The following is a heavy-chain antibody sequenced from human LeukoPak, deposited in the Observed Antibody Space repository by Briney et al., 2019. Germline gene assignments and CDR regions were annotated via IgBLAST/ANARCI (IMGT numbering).Heavy chain of an antibody. V-gene: IGHV3-23*01. Sequence: GGSLRLSCAASGFTFSSYAMSWVRQAPGKGLEWVSAISAGGGSPYYADSVKGRFTISRDNSKNTLYLQMNSLRAEDTAVYCCAKDGGIAEAGGWFDPWGQGTLVTVSS. CDR2: ISAGGGSP. J-gene: IGHJ5*02. CDR1: GFTFSSYA. D-gene: IGHD6-13*01. CDR3: AKDGGIAEAGGWFDP.